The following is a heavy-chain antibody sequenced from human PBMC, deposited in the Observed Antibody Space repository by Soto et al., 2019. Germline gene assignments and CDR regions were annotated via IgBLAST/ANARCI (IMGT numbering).Heavy chain of an antibody. CDR1: GFSLSTSGMR. Sequence: SGPTLVNPTQTITLTCTFSGFSLSTSGMRVSWIRQPPGTALEWLARIDWDDDKFYNTSLKTRLTISKDSSKNQVVLTMTNMGPVDTDTYYCARMFHCSGGTCPFDYWGQGALVTVSS. CDR2: IDWDDDK. V-gene: IGHV2-70*04. D-gene: IGHD2-15*01. J-gene: IGHJ4*02. CDR3: ARMFHCSGGTCPFDY.